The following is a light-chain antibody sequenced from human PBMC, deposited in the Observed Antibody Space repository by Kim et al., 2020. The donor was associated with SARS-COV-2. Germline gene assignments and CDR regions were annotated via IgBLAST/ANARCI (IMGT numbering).Light chain of an antibody. CDR2: SNN. V-gene: IGLV1-44*01. CDR3: AAWDDSLL. CDR1: SSNIGSNT. J-gene: IGLJ1*01. Sequence: ELTQPPSASGTPGQRVTISCSGSSSNIGSNTVNWYQQLPGTAPKLLIYSNNQRPSGVPDRFSGSESGTSASLAISGLQSEDEADYYCAAWDDSLLFGTGTKVTVL.